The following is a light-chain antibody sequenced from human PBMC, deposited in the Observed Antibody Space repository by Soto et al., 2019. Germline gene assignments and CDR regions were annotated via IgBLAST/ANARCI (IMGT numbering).Light chain of an antibody. CDR2: LGS. CDR1: QSLLYSNGYNY. Sequence: DVVMTQSPLSLPVTPGEPASISCRSSQSLLYSNGYNYLDWYLQKPGQSPQLLIYLGSNRASGVPDRFSGSGSGTDFTLKISRVEPEDVGVYYCMQARPLPFPFGPGTKV. V-gene: IGKV2-28*01. J-gene: IGKJ3*01. CDR3: MQARPLPFP.